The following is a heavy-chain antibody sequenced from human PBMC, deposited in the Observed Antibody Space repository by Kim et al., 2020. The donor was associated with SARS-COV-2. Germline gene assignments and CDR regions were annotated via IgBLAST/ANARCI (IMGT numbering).Heavy chain of an antibody. Sequence: GGSLRLSCAASGFSVSSYWMHWVRQGPGKGLEWVARINEDGKTTTYAGSVKGRFTISKDSAKNTLFLQMNGLRAEDTAVYFCSRDTFGSEDYWGQGTLVTVSS. D-gene: IGHD3-10*01. V-gene: IGHV3-74*01. CDR3: SRDTFGSEDY. J-gene: IGHJ4*02. CDR2: INEDGKTT. CDR1: GFSVSSYW.